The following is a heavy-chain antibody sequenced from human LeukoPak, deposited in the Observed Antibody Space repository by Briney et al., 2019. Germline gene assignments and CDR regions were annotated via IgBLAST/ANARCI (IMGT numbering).Heavy chain of an antibody. V-gene: IGHV3-23*01. D-gene: IGHD2-8*02. CDR2: ISGSGDST. CDR3: ARDVLGGAFDI. CDR1: GFTFSTYA. J-gene: IGHJ3*02. Sequence: GGSLRLSCAASGFTFSTYAMSWVRQAPGKGLEWVSVISGSGDSTYYADSVKGRFTISRDNAKNSLYLQMNSLRAEDTAVYYCARDVLGGAFDIWGQGTMVTVSS.